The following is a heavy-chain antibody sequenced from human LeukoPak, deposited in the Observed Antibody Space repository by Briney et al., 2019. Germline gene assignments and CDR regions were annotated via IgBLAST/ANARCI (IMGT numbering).Heavy chain of an antibody. J-gene: IGHJ3*02. CDR3: ARGDSYLSPKEIYYYGSGSYYKGAFDI. CDR1: GHTRTGYY. D-gene: IGHD3-10*01. V-gene: IGHV1-2*02. Sequence: ASVKVSCKASGHTRTGYYMHRVRHATGQWLEWMGRINPNSGGTNYAQKFQGRVTMTRDTSVSTAYMELSRLRSDDTAVYYCARGDSYLSPKEIYYYGSGSYYKGAFDIWGQGTMVTVYS. CDR2: INPNSGGT.